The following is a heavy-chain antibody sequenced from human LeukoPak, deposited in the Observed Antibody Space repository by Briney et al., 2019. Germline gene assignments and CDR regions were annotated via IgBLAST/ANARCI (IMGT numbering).Heavy chain of an antibody. CDR1: GFTFSSYW. D-gene: IGHD3-22*01. J-gene: IGHJ4*02. CDR3: AKDFSSGYYYFDY. CDR2: ISSSGSTI. V-gene: IGHV3-48*04. Sequence: PGGSLRLSCAASGFTFSSYWMSWVRQAPGKGLEWVSYISSSGSTIYYADSVKGRFTISRDNAKNSLYLQMNSLRAEDTALYYCAKDFSSGYYYFDYWGQGTLVTVSS.